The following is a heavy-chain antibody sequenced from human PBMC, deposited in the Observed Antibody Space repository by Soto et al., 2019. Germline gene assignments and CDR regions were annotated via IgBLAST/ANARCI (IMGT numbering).Heavy chain of an antibody. CDR2: IYPGDSDT. CDR1: GYSFTSYW. Sequence: GESLKISCKGSGYSFTSYWIGWVRQMPGKGLEWMGIIYPGDSDTRYSPSFQGQVTISADKSISTAYLQWSSLKASDTAMYYCARLGGQQLDPYYYYGMDVWGQGXTVTVSS. J-gene: IGHJ6*02. D-gene: IGHD6-13*01. V-gene: IGHV5-51*01. CDR3: ARLGGQQLDPYYYYGMDV.